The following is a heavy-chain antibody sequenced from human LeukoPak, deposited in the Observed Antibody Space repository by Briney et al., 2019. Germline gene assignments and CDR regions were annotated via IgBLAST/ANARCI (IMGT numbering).Heavy chain of an antibody. Sequence: PSETLSLTCIVSGGSMSSYYWSWIRQPAGKGLDWIGRMYTDGSTNYNPFLNSRVTMSVDTSKKHFSLRLNSVTAADTAVYYCATYDQKLAFDNWGQGTLVTVSS. CDR2: MYTDGST. CDR1: GGSMSSYY. V-gene: IGHV4-4*07. J-gene: IGHJ4*02. D-gene: IGHD6-13*01. CDR3: ATYDQKLAFDN.